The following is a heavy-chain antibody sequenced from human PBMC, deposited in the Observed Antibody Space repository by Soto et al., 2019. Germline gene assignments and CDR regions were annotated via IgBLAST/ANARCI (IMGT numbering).Heavy chain of an antibody. Sequence: HGESLKISCKGSGYTFTNYWIGWVRQMPGKGPEWMGIIYPGDSDTKYNPSFQGQVTISADRSITTTYLQWSSLKASDTAIYYCAASIFYYGTDVWGQGTTVTVSS. V-gene: IGHV5-51*01. CDR1: GYTFTNYW. CDR2: IYPGDSDT. J-gene: IGHJ6*02. CDR3: AASIFYYGTDV.